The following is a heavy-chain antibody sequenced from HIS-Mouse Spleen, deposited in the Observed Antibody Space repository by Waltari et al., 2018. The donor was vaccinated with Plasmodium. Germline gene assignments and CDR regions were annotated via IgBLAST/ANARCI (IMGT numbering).Heavy chain of an antibody. J-gene: IGHJ6*02. D-gene: IGHD3-10*01. CDR3: ARVDYGSGDYYYYYGMDV. CDR2: IYQSGST. Sequence: QVQLQESGPGLVKPSETLSLTCTVSGYSISSGYYWGWIRQPPGKGLEWIGSIYQSGSTYDNPSLKSRVTISVDTSKNQFSMKLSSVTAADTAVYYCARVDYGSGDYYYYYGMDVWGQGTTVTVSS. CDR1: GYSISSGYY. V-gene: IGHV4-38-2*02.